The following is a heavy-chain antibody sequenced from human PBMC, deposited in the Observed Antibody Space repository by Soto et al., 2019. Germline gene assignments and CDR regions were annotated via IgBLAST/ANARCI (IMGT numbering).Heavy chain of an antibody. Sequence: SETLSLTCAVYGGSFSDYYWSWIRQPPGKGLEWIGEIRHSGSTIYNPSLKSRVTISVDTSKNQFSLKLTSVTAADTAVYYCARSVGSDNYHGTDVWGQGTTVTVSS. CDR2: IRHSGST. CDR1: GGSFSDYY. J-gene: IGHJ6*02. D-gene: IGHD3-10*01. V-gene: IGHV4-34*01. CDR3: ARSVGSDNYHGTDV.